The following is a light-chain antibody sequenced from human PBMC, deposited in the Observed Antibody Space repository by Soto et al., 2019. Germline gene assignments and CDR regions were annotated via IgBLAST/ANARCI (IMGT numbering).Light chain of an antibody. V-gene: IGLV1-44*01. J-gene: IGLJ1*01. CDR2: GNN. Sequence: QSVLTQSPSVSGTPEQRVTITCSGSSSNIGRNSVNWYQHLPGTAPKLLTHGNNHRPSGVPDRFSGSKSGTSASLAISGLQPEDEADYCCAAWDDSLNEYVFGDGTKVTVL. CDR1: SSNIGRNS. CDR3: AAWDDSLNEYV.